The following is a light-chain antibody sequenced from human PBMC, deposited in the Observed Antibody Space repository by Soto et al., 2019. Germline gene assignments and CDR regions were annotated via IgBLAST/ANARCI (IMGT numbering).Light chain of an antibody. Sequence: QSVLTXPASVSGSPGQSITVSCTGTSTDVGGYNYVSWYQQHPGKAPKLMISDVSNRPSGVSIRFSGSKSGNTASLTISGLQAEDEADYYCNSYSSSTTLYLFGTGTKVTVL. J-gene: IGLJ1*01. CDR1: STDVGGYNY. CDR3: NSYSSSTTLYL. CDR2: DVS. V-gene: IGLV2-14*01.